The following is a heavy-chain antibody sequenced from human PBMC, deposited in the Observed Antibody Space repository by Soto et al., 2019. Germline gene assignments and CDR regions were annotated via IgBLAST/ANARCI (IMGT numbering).Heavy chain of an antibody. CDR1: VASIDNNGYS. CDR2: NNNRADT. D-gene: IGHD6-19*01. Sequence: SETLSLTCAFSVASIDNNGYSCTWIRQHPGKGLEWIGTNNNRADTYYNPSLKSRLTISLDTSQNHFSLRLNAVTAADTAIYYCARGDSGWKPLNWFEPLGEGNMVSGTS. V-gene: IGHV4-31*11. CDR3: ARGDSGWKPLNWFEP. J-gene: IGHJ5*02.